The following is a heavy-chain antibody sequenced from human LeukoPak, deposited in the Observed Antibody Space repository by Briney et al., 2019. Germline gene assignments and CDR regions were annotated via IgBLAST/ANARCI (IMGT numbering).Heavy chain of an antibody. CDR1: GGSINSYY. J-gene: IGHJ6*02. V-gene: IGHV4-59*08. CDR2: IYYSGST. Sequence: SETLSLTCTVSGGSINSYYWRWIRQPPGKGLERIGYIYYSGSTNYNPSLKSRVTISVDTSKNQFSLKLSSVTAADTAVYYCARHSRVTSWVMDVWGQGTTVTVSS. CDR3: ARHSRVTSWVMDV.